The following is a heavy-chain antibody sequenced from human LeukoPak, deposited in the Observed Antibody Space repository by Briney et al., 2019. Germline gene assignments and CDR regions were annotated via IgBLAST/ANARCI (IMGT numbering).Heavy chain of an antibody. J-gene: IGHJ6*03. CDR2: IYTSGST. CDR1: GGSISSYY. D-gene: IGHD1-1*01. Sequence: MPSETLSLTCTVSGGSISSYYWSWIRQPAGKGLEWIGRIYTSGSTNYNPTLKSRVTMSVDTSKNQFSLKLSSVTAADTAVYYCARDPRTTPGHYYYYYMDVWGKGTTVTVSS. V-gene: IGHV4-4*07. CDR3: ARDPRTTPGHYYYYYMDV.